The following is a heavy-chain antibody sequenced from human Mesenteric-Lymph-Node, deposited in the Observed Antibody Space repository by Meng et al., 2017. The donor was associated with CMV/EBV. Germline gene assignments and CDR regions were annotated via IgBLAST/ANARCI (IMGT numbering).Heavy chain of an antibody. V-gene: IGHV4-34*01. CDR3: ARHQRWLKSEGGFNY. D-gene: IGHD4-23*01. CDR1: GGSFSGYY. CDR2: INHSVST. Sequence: QVQLQQGGAGLLKPSGTLSLTCAVYGGSFSGYYWSWIRQPPGKGLEWIGEINHSVSTNYNPSLKSRVTISVDTSKNQFSLKLSSVTAADTAVYYCARHQRWLKSEGGFNYWGQGTLVTVSS. J-gene: IGHJ4*02.